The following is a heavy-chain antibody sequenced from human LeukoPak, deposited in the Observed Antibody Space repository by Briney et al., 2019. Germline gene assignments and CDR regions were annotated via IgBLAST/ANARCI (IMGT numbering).Heavy chain of an antibody. CDR1: GFTFSSYE. V-gene: IGHV3-48*03. J-gene: IGHJ6*03. CDR2: ISSSGSTI. Sequence: GGSLRLSCAASGFTFSSYEMNWVRQAPGKGLEWVSYISSSGSTIYYADSVKGRFTISRDNAKNSLYLQMNSLRAEDTAVYYCARSIAAAEWYYYYMDVWGKGTTVTVSS. D-gene: IGHD6-13*01. CDR3: ARSIAAAEWYYYYMDV.